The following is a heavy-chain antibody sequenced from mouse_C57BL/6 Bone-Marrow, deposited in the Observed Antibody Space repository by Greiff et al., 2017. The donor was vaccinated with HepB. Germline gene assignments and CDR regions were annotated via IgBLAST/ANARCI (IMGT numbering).Heavy chain of an antibody. D-gene: IGHD1-1*01. CDR3: TRGENYGSSYAWFAY. V-gene: IGHV1-5*01. CDR2: IYPGNSDT. J-gene: IGHJ3*01. Sequence: EVQLQQSGTVLARPGASVKMSCKTSGYTFTSYWMHWVKQRPGQGLEWIGAIYPGNSDTSYNQKFKGKAKLTAVTSASTAYMELSSLTNEDSAVYYCTRGENYGSSYAWFAYWGQGTLVTVSA. CDR1: GYTFTSYW.